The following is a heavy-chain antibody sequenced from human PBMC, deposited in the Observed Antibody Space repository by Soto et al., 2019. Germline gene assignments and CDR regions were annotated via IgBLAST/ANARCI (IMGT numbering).Heavy chain of an antibody. J-gene: IGHJ5*02. CDR1: GGSISSGGYY. D-gene: IGHD2-21*01. CDR3: ARYSSAALFDP. V-gene: IGHV4-31*02. Sequence: SETLSLTCTVSGGSISSGGYYWSWIRQHPGKGLEWIGYIYYSGSTYYNPSPKSRVTISVDTSKNQFSLKLSSVTAADTAVYYCARYSSAALFDPWGQGTLVTVSS. CDR2: IYYSGST.